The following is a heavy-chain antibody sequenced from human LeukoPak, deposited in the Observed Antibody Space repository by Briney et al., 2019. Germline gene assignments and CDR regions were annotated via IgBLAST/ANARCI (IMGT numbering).Heavy chain of an antibody. D-gene: IGHD3-10*01. CDR1: GFTFNSYA. CDR2: ISGSGGST. CDR3: AKEKQTGMYYLDY. J-gene: IGHJ4*02. V-gene: IGHV3-23*01. Sequence: GGSLRLSCAVSGFTFNSYAMTWVRQAPGKGLEWVSIISGSGGSTDYADSVRGRFTISRDNSKNTLYLQMNSLRAEDTAVYYCAKEKQTGMYYLDYWGQGTLVTVSS.